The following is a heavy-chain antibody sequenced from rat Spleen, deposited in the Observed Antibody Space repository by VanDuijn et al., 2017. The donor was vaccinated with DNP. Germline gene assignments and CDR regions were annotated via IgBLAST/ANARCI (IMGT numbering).Heavy chain of an antibody. D-gene: IGHD1-9*01. V-gene: IGHV2-6*01. J-gene: IGHJ3*01. CDR2: MSSGGST. Sequence: QVQLKESGPGMVQPSQTLSLTCTVSGFSLIDYSVYWVRQPPGKGLEWIATMSSGGSTYYNSVLKSRLSINRDTSESQVFLKMNSLQTEDTAMYFCARSHTTGLTWFAYWGQGTLVTVSS. CDR1: GFSLIDYS. CDR3: ARSHTTGLTWFAY.